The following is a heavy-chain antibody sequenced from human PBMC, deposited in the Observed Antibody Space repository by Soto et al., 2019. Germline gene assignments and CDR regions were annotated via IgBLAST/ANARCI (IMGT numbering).Heavy chain of an antibody. CDR3: SRDRGIITFGGVIFKSYNRFDP. J-gene: IGHJ5*02. CDR1: GYTFTSYA. V-gene: IGHV1-3*01. CDR2: INAGNGNT. D-gene: IGHD3-16*02. Sequence: QVQLVQSGAEVKKPGASVKVSCKASGYTFTSYAMHWVRQAPGQRLEWMGWINAGNGNTKYSQKFQGRVTITRDTSAKKSYMELVSKRAEDTGVYNCSRDRGIITFGGVIFKSYNRFDPWGQGTLVTVSS.